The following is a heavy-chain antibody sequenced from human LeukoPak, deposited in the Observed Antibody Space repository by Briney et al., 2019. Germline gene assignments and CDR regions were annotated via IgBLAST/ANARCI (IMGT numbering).Heavy chain of an antibody. D-gene: IGHD2-2*01. V-gene: IGHV3-20*01. CDR2: INWNGGST. CDR3: ARTSVRTPAAMSYYFDY. Sequence: GGSLRLSCAASGFTFDDYDMSWVRQAPGKGLEWVSGINWNGGSTGYADSVKGRFTISRDNAKNSLYLQMNSLRAEDTALYHCARTSVRTPAAMSYYFDYWGQGTLVTVSS. CDR1: GFTFDDYD. J-gene: IGHJ4*02.